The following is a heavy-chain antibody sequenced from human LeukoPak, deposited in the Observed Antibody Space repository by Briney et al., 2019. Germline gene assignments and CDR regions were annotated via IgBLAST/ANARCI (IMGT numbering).Heavy chain of an antibody. CDR3: AKQLGYCSDGSCYFPY. Sequence: PGGSLRLSCAASGITFSTYTMSWVRQAPGKGLEWVSVISGSGGSTYYADSVQGRFTISRDNSKSTLCLQMNSLRAEDTAVYYCAKQLGYCSDGSCYFPYWGQGTLVTVSS. D-gene: IGHD2-15*01. CDR2: ISGSGGST. J-gene: IGHJ4*02. V-gene: IGHV3-23*01. CDR1: GITFSTYT.